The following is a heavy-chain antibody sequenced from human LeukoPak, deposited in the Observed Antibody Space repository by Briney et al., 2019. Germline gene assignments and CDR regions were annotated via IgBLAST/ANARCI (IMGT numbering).Heavy chain of an antibody. CDR1: GGSMRSSY. J-gene: IGHJ4*02. D-gene: IGHD4-17*01. Sequence: PSETLSLTCTVSGGSMRSSYWSWIRQPPGKGLEWIGYIYYSGGTIYNPSLKSRVTISLDTSKNRFSLKMNSVTAADTAVYYCARMGNPATVTADYWGQGTLVTVSS. CDR3: ARMGNPATVTADY. V-gene: IGHV4-59*08. CDR2: IYYSGGT.